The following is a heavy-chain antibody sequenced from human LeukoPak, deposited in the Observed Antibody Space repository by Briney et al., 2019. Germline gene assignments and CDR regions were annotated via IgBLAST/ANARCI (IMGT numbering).Heavy chain of an antibody. D-gene: IGHD3-10*01. J-gene: IGHJ4*02. CDR2: IT. CDR3: ARGGDSYFDY. CDR1: GFTFSTYS. Sequence: PRGSLRLSCAAPGFTFSTYSMNRVRQAPGKGLEWVSSITASVKGRFTISRDNAKNLLYLQMNSLRAEDTAVYYCARGGDSYFDYWGQGTLVTVSS. V-gene: IGHV3-21*01.